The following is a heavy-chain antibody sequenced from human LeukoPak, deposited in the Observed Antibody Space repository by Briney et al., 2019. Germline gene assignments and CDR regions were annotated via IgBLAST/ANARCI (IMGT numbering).Heavy chain of an antibody. CDR1: GDSISSSY. J-gene: IGHJ4*02. D-gene: IGHD4-17*01. CDR2: IYYSGST. CDR3: ARAGDYGIKD. V-gene: IGHV4-59*01. Sequence: NPSETLSLTCTVSGDSISSSYWSWIRQPPGKGLEWIGFIYYSGSTNYNPSLKSRVIISVDTSKNQFSLKLNSVTAADTAVYYCARAGDYGIKDWGQGTLVTVSS.